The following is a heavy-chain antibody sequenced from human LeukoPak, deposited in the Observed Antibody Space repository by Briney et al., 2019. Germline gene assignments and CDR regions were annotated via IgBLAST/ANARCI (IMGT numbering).Heavy chain of an antibody. Sequence: PGGSLRLSCAASGFTFSSYWMHWVRQAPGKGLVWVSRINSDGSSTSYADSEKGRFTISRDNAKNTLYLQMNSLRAEDTSVYYCARDRNTGSSYENLFEYWGQGSLVTVSS. D-gene: IGHD1-26*01. CDR3: ARDRNTGSSYENLFEY. CDR1: GFTFSSYW. J-gene: IGHJ4*02. V-gene: IGHV3-74*01. CDR2: INSDGSST.